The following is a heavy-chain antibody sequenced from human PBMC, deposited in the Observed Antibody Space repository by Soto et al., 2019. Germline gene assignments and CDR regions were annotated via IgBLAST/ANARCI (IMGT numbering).Heavy chain of an antibody. V-gene: IGHV1-18*01. CDR1: GYTFTRYG. J-gene: IGHJ6*01. CDR3: AKNGQPPYYYYGMDV. CDR2: ISGYNGDT. Sequence: QGQLVQSGGEVKKPGASVKVSCKASGYTFTRYGISWVRQAPGQGLEWMGWISGYNGDTKYAQKFQGRVTMTVDTSTTTAYMELRSLTPDDSAVYYCAKNGQPPYYYYGMDVW. D-gene: IGHD2-8*01.